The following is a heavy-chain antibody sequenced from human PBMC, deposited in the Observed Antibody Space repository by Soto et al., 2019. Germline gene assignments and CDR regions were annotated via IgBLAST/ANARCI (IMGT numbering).Heavy chain of an antibody. CDR3: ARAHNTYYYDSSGYYYVGYFDY. V-gene: IGHV4-34*01. D-gene: IGHD3-22*01. CDR1: GGSFSGYY. J-gene: IGHJ4*02. CDR2: INHSGST. Sequence: QVQLQQWGAGLLKPSETLSLTCAVYGGSFSGYYWSWIRQPPGKGPEWIGEINHSGSTNYNPSLKSRVTISVDTSKNQFSLKLSSVTAADTAVYYCARAHNTYYYDSSGYYYVGYFDYWGQGTLVTVSS.